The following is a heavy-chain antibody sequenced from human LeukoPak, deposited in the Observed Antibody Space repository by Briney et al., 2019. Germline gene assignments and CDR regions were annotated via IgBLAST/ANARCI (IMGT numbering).Heavy chain of an antibody. CDR2: IYSGGST. D-gene: IGHD3-22*01. Sequence: PGGSLRLSCAASGSTFSDYYMSWVRQAPGKGLEWVSVIYSGGSTYYADSVKGRFTISRDSSKNTLYLQMNSLRAEDTAVYYCARGRYDSSGYYIYDAFDIWGQGTMVTVSS. J-gene: IGHJ3*02. CDR3: ARGRYDSSGYYIYDAFDI. V-gene: IGHV3-53*01. CDR1: GSTFSDYY.